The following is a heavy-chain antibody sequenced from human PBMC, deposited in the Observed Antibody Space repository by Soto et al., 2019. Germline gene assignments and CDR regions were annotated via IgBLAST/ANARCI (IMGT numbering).Heavy chain of an antibody. CDR3: ARGWATVNWFDS. J-gene: IGHJ5*01. D-gene: IGHD4-4*01. V-gene: IGHV4-34*01. CDR1: GGSFSGYY. Sequence: SETLSLTCAVYGGSFSGYYWSWIRQPPGKGLEWIGEINRSGSTNYNPSLKSRVTISVDTSKNQFSLKLSSVTAADTAVYYCARGWATVNWFDSWGQGTLVTVSS. CDR2: INRSGST.